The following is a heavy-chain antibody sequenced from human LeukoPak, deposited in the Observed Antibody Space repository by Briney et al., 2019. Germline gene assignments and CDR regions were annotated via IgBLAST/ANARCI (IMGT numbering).Heavy chain of an antibody. CDR1: GFAFSNYR. Sequence: GGSLRLSCAGSGFAFSNYRMSWVRQAPGKGLEWVAHIKPDGSESYYADSVKGRFTISRDNAKNSLYLQMNSLKVGDTATYFCSRSQFDYWGQGVLVTVSS. CDR3: SRSQFDY. J-gene: IGHJ4*02. V-gene: IGHV3-7*01. CDR2: IKPDGSES.